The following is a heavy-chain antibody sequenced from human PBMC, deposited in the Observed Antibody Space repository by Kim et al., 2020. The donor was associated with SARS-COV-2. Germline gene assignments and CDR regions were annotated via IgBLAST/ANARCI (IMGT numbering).Heavy chain of an antibody. V-gene: IGHV1-69*13. CDR3: ARGIGCSSTSCYPKPLYYYYYYGMDV. D-gene: IGHD2-2*01. CDR2: IIPIFGTA. CDR1: GGTFSSYA. J-gene: IGHJ6*02. Sequence: SVKVSCKASGGTFSSYAISWVRQAPGQGLEWMGGIIPIFGTANYAQKFQGRVTITADESTSTAYMELSSLRSEDTAVYYCARGIGCSSTSCYPKPLYYYYYYGMDVWGQGTTGTVSS.